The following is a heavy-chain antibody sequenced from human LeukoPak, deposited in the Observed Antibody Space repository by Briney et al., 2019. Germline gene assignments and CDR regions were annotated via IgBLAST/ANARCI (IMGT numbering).Heavy chain of an antibody. D-gene: IGHD2-15*01. V-gene: IGHV3-74*01. CDR3: AKDGVVAARRSHMDF. J-gene: IGHJ6*03. Sequence: GGSLRPSCAASGFTFSSYWMHCVRQAPGKGLVWVSRINTDGGNTNYADSVKGRFTISRDNAKNTLYLQMSSLRADDTAVYYCAKDGVVAARRSHMDFWGKGTTVTISS. CDR1: GFTFSSYW. CDR2: INTDGGNT.